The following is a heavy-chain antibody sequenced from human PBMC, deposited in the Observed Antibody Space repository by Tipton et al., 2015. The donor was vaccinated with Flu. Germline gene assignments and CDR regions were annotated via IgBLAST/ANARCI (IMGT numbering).Heavy chain of an antibody. J-gene: IGHJ4*02. CDR3: VRMGFGDY. CDR2: ISGGGDAT. V-gene: IGHV3-11*04. CDR1: GFSVSSHY. Sequence: SLRLSCAASGFSVSSHYMSWVRQAPGKGLEWVSAISGGGDATYYADSVKGRFTISRDNAKNSLFLQMNSLRAEDTAVYYCVRMGFGDYWGQGILVTVSS. D-gene: IGHD3-10*01.